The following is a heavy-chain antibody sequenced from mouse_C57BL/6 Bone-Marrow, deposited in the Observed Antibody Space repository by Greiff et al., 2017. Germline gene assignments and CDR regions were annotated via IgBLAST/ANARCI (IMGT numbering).Heavy chain of an antibody. Sequence: EVKVVESGGDLVKPGGSLKLSCAASGFTFSSYGMSWVRQTPDKRLEWVATISSGGSYTYYPDSVKGRFTNSRDNAKNTLYLQMSSLKSEDTAMYYCARRPEGYGSSCGYWYFDVWGTGTTVTVSS. CDR1: GFTFSSYG. CDR2: ISSGGSYT. D-gene: IGHD1-1*01. V-gene: IGHV5-6*02. J-gene: IGHJ1*03. CDR3: ARRPEGYGSSCGYWYFDV.